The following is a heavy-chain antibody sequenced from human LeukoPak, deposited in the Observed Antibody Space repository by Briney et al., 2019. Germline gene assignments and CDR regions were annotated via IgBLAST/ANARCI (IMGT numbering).Heavy chain of an antibody. CDR1: GFTFLSYA. V-gene: IGHV3-64*04. Sequence: PGGSLRLSCSASGFTFLSYAMHWVRQAPGKGLEYVSATSSDGGSTYYADSVKGRFTISRDNSRNTLYLQMSSLRAEDTAIYYCAKDSVVRNTGSYYFASWGQGTLVTVSS. CDR3: AKDSVVRNTGSYYFAS. D-gene: IGHD1-26*01. CDR2: TSSDGGST. J-gene: IGHJ4*02.